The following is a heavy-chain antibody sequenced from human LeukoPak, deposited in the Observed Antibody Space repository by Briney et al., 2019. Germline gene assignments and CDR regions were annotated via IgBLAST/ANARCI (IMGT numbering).Heavy chain of an antibody. V-gene: IGHV3-15*01. CDR3: TRYYDSSSLDY. D-gene: IGHD3-22*01. CDR2: IKSKTDGGTT. Sequence: GGSLRLSCAASGFTFSNAWMSWVRQAPGKELEWVGRIKSKTDGGTTDYAAPVKGRFTISRDDSKNTLYLQMNSLKTEDTAVYYCTRYYDSSSLDYWGQGTLVTVSS. J-gene: IGHJ4*02. CDR1: GFTFSNAW.